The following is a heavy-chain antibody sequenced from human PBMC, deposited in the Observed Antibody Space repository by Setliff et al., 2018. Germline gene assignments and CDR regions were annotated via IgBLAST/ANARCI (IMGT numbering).Heavy chain of an antibody. Sequence: SETLSLTCTVSGDSISSGSYYWTWIRQPAGKGLEWIGHFHTGGSTNYNRSLRSRVSISVDTSKNQFSLKLSSVTAADTATYYCARAGPTVTSFRVLVISWWDPWGQGSLVTVSS. CDR3: ARAGPTVTSFRVLVISWWDP. V-gene: IGHV4-61*09. D-gene: IGHD3-3*01. J-gene: IGHJ5*02. CDR1: GDSISSGSYY. CDR2: FHTGGST.